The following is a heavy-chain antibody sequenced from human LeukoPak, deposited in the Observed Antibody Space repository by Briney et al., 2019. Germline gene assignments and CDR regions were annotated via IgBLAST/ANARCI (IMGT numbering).Heavy chain of an antibody. V-gene: IGHV5-51*01. CDR2: IYPGDSDS. CDR1: GYSFTSYW. J-gene: IGHJ4*02. D-gene: IGHD3-22*01. CDR3: ARPSPHAGYYYDSSGPIGGYFDY. Sequence: GDSLKISCKGSGYSFTSYWIGWVRQMPGKGLEWMGIIYPGDSDSRYSPSFQGQVIISADKSINTAYLQWSSLKASDTAMYYCARPSPHAGYYYDSSGPIGGYFDYWGQGTLVTVSS.